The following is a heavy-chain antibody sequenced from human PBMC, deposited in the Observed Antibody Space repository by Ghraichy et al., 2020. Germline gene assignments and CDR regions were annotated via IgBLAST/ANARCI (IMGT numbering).Heavy chain of an antibody. D-gene: IGHD3-10*01. V-gene: IGHV4-39*01. J-gene: IGHJ4*02. CDR1: GGSISSRGYY. CDR2: IYYSGTT. CDR3: ARLPDPYYYGSGSYPPYYCDY. Sequence: LTLSCTVSGGSISSRGYYWGWIRQPPGKGLESIGSIYYSGTTYYNPSLKSRVTMSVDTSKNQFSLRLTSLTAADTAVYYCARLPDPYYYGSGSYPPYYCDYWGQGTLVTVSS.